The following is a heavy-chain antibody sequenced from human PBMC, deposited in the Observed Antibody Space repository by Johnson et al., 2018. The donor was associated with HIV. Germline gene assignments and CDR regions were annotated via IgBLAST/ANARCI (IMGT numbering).Heavy chain of an antibody. D-gene: IGHD6-13*01. Sequence: VHLVESGGGLVPPGGSLRLSCAASGFTFRTYNMNWVRQAPGKGLEWVSFIYSGGSTYYVASVMGSCTTFTDNSRNTLYLQMNSLRAEDTAMYYCARDGESQQLSLGDAFDVWGQGTMVTVSS. CDR3: ARDGESQQLSLGDAFDV. V-gene: IGHV3-66*01. CDR1: GFTFRTYN. J-gene: IGHJ3*01. CDR2: IYSGGST.